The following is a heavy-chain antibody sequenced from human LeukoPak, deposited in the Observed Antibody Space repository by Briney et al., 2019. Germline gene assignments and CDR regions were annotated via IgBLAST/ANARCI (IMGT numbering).Heavy chain of an antibody. CDR1: SGSISDYY. V-gene: IGHV4-59*01. J-gene: IGHJ4*02. Sequence: PSETLSLTCSVSSGSISDYYWTWIRQPPGEGLEWIGNVYYSGSSKYNPSLKSRVTISVDTSKNQISVNVKSVTAADTAVYYCARGLSNFDFWGQGTLVTVSS. CDR3: ARGLSNFDF. CDR2: VYYSGSS.